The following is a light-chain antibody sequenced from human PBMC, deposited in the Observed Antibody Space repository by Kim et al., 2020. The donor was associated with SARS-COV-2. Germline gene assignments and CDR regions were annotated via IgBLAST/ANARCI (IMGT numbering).Light chain of an antibody. CDR2: DVT. Sequence: QSITISCTGTSGDVGGYNYVSWYQQHPGKAPKLMIYDVTNRPSGVSNRFSGSKSGNTASLTISGLQAEDEADYYCSSYTSSSTLVFGGGTKVTV. CDR3: SSYTSSSTLV. CDR1: SGDVGGYNY. V-gene: IGLV2-14*03. J-gene: IGLJ2*01.